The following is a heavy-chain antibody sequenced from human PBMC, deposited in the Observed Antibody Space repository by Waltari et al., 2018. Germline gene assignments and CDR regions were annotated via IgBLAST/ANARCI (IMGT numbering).Heavy chain of an antibody. V-gene: IGHV3-30*18. D-gene: IGHD6-6*01. CDR2: ISYDGSNK. CDR1: GFTFSSYG. CDR3: AKGPSIAAPVDY. Sequence: QVQLVESGGGVVQPGRSLRLSGAASGFTFSSYGMHWVRQVPGKGLEWVAVISYDGSNKYYADSVKGRFTIARDNSKNTLYLQMNSLRAEDTAVYYCAKGPSIAAPVDYWGQGTLVTVSS. J-gene: IGHJ4*02.